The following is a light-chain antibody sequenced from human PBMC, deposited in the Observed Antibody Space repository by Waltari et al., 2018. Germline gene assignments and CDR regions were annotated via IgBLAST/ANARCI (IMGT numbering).Light chain of an antibody. CDR2: GGS. Sequence: QSALTQPASVSGSPGQSITFPCTGSSSDVGSYKFVSWYQQHPGKAPQLMIYGGSQRPSGVSNRLSGSKSGNTASLTISGLRAEDEADYYCCSYAGSSPHVIFGGGTKLTVL. CDR1: SSDVGSYKF. J-gene: IGLJ2*01. CDR3: CSYAGSSPHVI. V-gene: IGLV2-23*01.